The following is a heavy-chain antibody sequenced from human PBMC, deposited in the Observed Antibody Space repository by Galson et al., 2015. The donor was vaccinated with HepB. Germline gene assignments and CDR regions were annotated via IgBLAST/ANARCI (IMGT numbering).Heavy chain of an antibody. Sequence: PALVKPTQTLTLTCTFSGSSLSTSGVGVGWIRQPPGKALEWLALIYWDDDKRYSPSLKSRLTITKDTSKNQVVLTMTNMDPVDTATYYCAHIIRYVDWFGSYFDYWGQGTLVTVSS. CDR2: IYWDDDK. CDR3: AHIIRYVDWFGSYFDY. J-gene: IGHJ4*02. D-gene: IGHD3-9*01. V-gene: IGHV2-5*02. CDR1: GSSLSTSGVG.